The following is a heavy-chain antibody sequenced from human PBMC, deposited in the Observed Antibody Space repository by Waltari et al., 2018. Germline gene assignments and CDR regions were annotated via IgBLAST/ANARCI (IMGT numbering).Heavy chain of an antibody. D-gene: IGHD3-3*01. V-gene: IGHV1-69-2*01. Sequence: EVQLVQSRAEVKKPGATVKISCKASGYTFTDYYMHWVQQAPGKGLEWMGRVDPEDGETIYAEKFQGRVTITADTSTDTAYMELSSLRSEDTAVYYCATDQGTIFGVAAPADPWGQGTLVTVSS. CDR3: ATDQGTIFGVAAPADP. J-gene: IGHJ5*02. CDR1: GYTFTDYY. CDR2: VDPEDGET.